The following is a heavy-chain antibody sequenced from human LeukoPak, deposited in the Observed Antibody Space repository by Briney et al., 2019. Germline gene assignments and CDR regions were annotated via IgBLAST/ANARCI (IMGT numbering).Heavy chain of an antibody. Sequence: AGSLRLSCAASGFTFSNYAIHWVRQAPGKGLEWVAVISYDVSNKNYADSVKGRFTISRDNSKNTLYLQMNSLRAEDTAVYYCARDNYGQDYWGQGTLVTVSS. J-gene: IGHJ4*02. D-gene: IGHD3-10*01. CDR2: ISYDVSNK. CDR3: ARDNYGQDY. V-gene: IGHV3-30*04. CDR1: GFTFSNYA.